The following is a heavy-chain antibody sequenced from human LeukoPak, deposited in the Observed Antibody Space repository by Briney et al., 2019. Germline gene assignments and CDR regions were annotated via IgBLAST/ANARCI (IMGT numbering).Heavy chain of an antibody. CDR1: GDSISNYS. V-gene: IGHV4-59*01. Sequence: SETLSLTCTVSGDSISNYSWSWIRQPPGRGLEWIGYVHYSGRTNCTPSLKSRVTLSIDTSKSQFSLSLTSVTAADTAIYYCARVRTGLYNAFDVWGQGTMVTVAS. D-gene: IGHD3/OR15-3a*01. CDR3: ARVRTGLYNAFDV. CDR2: VHYSGRT. J-gene: IGHJ3*01.